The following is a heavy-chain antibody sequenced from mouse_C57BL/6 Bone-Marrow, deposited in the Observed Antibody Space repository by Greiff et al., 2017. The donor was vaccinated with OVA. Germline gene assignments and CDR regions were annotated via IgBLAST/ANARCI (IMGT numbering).Heavy chain of an antibody. CDR3: ARQGYGSSYRYCDV. CDR1: GYAFTNYL. V-gene: IGHV1-54*01. D-gene: IGHD1-1*01. CDR2: INPGSGGT. Sequence: QVQLQQPGAELVRPGTSVKVSCKASGYAFTNYLIEWVKQRPGQGLEWIGVINPGSGGTNYNEKFKGKATLTADKSSSTAYMQLSSLTSEDAAVYVCARQGYGSSYRYCDVWGTGTTVTVSS. J-gene: IGHJ1*03.